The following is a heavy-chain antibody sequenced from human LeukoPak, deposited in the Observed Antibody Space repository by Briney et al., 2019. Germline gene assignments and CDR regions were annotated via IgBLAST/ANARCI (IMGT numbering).Heavy chain of an antibody. Sequence: GGSLRLSCAASGFTFSSYAIHWVRQAPGKGLEWVAVISYDGSNKYYADSVKGRFTISRDNSKNTLYLQMNSLRAEDTAVYYCARDLWADYWGQGTLVTVSS. V-gene: IGHV3-30-3*01. CDR2: ISYDGSNK. CDR1: GFTFSSYA. CDR3: ARDLWADY. J-gene: IGHJ4*02. D-gene: IGHD3-16*01.